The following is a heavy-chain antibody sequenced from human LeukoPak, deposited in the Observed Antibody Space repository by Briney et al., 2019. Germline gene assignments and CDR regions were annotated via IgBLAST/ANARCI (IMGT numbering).Heavy chain of an antibody. V-gene: IGHV4-34*01. CDR3: AGLGVVPAAIVKGGYYFDY. J-gene: IGHJ4*02. D-gene: IGHD2-2*02. Sequence: PSETLSLTCAVYRGSFSGYYWSWIRQPPGKGLEWIGDINHSGSTNYNPSLKSQVTISVDTSKNQFSLKLSSVTAADTAVYYCAGLGVVPAAIVKGGYYFDYWGQGTLVTVSS. CDR2: INHSGST. CDR1: RGSFSGYY.